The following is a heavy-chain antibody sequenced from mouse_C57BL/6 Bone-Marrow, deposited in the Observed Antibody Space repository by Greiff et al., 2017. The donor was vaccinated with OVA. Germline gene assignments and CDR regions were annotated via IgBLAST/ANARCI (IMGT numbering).Heavy chain of an antibody. CDR3: ASVYSNYSY. Sequence: VQLQQSGAELARPGASVKLSCKASGYTFTSYGISWVKQRTGQGLEWIGEIYPRSGNTYYNEKFKGKATLTADKSSSTAYMELRSLTSEDSAVYFCASVYSNYSYWGPGTLVTVSA. J-gene: IGHJ3*01. D-gene: IGHD2-5*01. CDR1: GYTFTSYG. CDR2: IYPRSGNT. V-gene: IGHV1-81*01.